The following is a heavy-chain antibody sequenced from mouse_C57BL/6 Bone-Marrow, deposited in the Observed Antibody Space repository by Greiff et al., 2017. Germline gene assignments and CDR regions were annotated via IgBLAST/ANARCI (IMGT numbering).Heavy chain of an antibody. Sequence: QVQLQQPGAELVKPGASVKLSCKASGYTFTSYWMQWVKQRPGQGLEWIGEIDPSDSYTNYNQKFKGKATLTVDTSSSTAYMQLSSLTSEDSAVYYCAREGSSPFYDDMDYWGQGTSVTVSS. CDR3: AREGSSPFYDDMDY. J-gene: IGHJ4*01. CDR2: IDPSDSYT. V-gene: IGHV1-50*01. D-gene: IGHD1-1*01. CDR1: GYTFTSYW.